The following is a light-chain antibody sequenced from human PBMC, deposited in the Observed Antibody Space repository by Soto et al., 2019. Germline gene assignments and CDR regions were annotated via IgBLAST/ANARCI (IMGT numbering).Light chain of an antibody. J-gene: IGLJ2*01. CDR1: SGHSSYA. V-gene: IGLV4-69*01. CDR2: LNSDGSH. CDR3: QTWGTGIVV. Sequence: QPVLTQSPSASASLGASVKLTCTLSSGHSSYAIAWHQQQPEKGPRYLMKLNSDGSHSKGEGIPDRFSGSSSGAERYLTISSLQSEDDADYYCQTWGTGIVVFGGGTKLTVL.